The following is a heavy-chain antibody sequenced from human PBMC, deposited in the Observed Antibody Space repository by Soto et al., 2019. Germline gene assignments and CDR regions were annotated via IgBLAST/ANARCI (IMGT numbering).Heavy chain of an antibody. CDR3: ARQGGYYYYGMDV. Sequence: EVRLVQSGAEVKKPGESLTISCKTSGYSFNTYWISWVRQVPGKGLEWMGRIDPGDSNTNYSPSFQGHVTLSVDKSIGTAYLQWSSLKASDTATYYCARQGGYYYYGMDVWGQGTAVTVSS. CDR1: GYSFNTYW. CDR2: IDPGDSNT. D-gene: IGHD2-15*01. J-gene: IGHJ6*02. V-gene: IGHV5-10-1*03.